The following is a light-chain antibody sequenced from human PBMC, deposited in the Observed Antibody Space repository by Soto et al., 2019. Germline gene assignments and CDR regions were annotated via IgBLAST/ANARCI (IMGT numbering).Light chain of an antibody. V-gene: IGLV1-51*01. Sequence: QSVLTQPPSVSAAPGQKVTISCSGSSSNIGNNYVSWYQQLPGTAPKLLIYDNNKRPSGIPDRFSGSKSGTSATLGITGLQTGDEADYYCGTWDSSLSDVVFGGRTKLTVL. CDR3: GTWDSSLSDVV. CDR1: SSNIGNNY. J-gene: IGLJ2*01. CDR2: DNN.